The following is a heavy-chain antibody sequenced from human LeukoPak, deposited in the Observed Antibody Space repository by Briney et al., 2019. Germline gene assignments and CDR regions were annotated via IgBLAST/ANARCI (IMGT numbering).Heavy chain of an antibody. V-gene: IGHV4-34*01. D-gene: IGHD3-3*01. CDR3: ARVRYYDFWSGYSSAINWFDP. CDR2: INHSGST. Sequence: SETLSLTCAVYGGSFSGYYWSWIRQPPGKGLEWIGEINHSGSTNYNPSLKSRVTISVDTSKNQFSLKLSSLTAADTAVYYCARVRYYDFWSGYSSAINWFDPWGQGTLVTVSS. CDR1: GGSFSGYY. J-gene: IGHJ5*02.